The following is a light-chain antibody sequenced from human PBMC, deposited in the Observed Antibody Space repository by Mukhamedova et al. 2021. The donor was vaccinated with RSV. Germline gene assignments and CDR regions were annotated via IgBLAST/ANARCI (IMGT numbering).Light chain of an antibody. CDR3: QQYDIIPHT. CDR2: SAS. J-gene: IGKJ3*01. V-gene: IGKV1-NL1*01. Sequence: WYQRRVHGKAPKLLLYSASRLQSGVPSRFSGSGSGTEYTLTISSLQPEDFATYYCQQYDIIPHTFGPGTTVDIK.